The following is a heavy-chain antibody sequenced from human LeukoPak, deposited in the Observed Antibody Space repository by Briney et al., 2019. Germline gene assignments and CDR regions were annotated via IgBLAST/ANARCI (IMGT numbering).Heavy chain of an antibody. J-gene: IGHJ4*02. CDR3: ARHYYDSSGYFYQDY. D-gene: IGHD3-22*01. CDR1: GGAVGGDY. CDR2: IYYSGST. Sequence: SETLALNCTVPGGAVGGDYWSGIRQPPGGGLEWLGYIYYSGSTDYNPSLKSRVTISVDTSKNQFSLKLSSVTGADTAVYYCARHYYDSSGYFYQDYWGQGTLVTVSS. V-gene: IGHV4-59*08.